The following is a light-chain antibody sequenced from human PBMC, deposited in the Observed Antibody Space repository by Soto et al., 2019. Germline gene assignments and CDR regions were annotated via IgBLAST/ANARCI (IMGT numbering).Light chain of an antibody. J-gene: IGKJ4*01. CDR3: QQRSNWPLLT. CDR2: DAS. Sequence: EIVLTQSPATLSLSPGERATLSCRASQSVSSYLAWYQQKPGQAPRLLIYDASNRATGIPARFSGSGCGTDFTLTISSLEPEDFAVYYCQQRSNWPLLTFGGGTKVEIK. V-gene: IGKV3-11*01. CDR1: QSVSSY.